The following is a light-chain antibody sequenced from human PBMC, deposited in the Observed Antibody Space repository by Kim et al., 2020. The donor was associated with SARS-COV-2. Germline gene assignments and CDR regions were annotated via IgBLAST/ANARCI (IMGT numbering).Light chain of an antibody. J-gene: IGKJ2*01. Sequence: LSPGERATLSCRASQSVSSSYLDWCQQKPGQAPRLLIHGASSRATGIPDRCSGSGSGTDFSLTISRLEPEDFAVYYCQQYGSSPRTFGQGTKLEI. CDR1: QSVSSSY. CDR3: QQYGSSPRT. V-gene: IGKV3-20*01. CDR2: GAS.